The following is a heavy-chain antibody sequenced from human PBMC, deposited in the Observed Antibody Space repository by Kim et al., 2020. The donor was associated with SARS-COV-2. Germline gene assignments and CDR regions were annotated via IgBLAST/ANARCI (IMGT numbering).Heavy chain of an antibody. Sequence: GESLKISCKGSGYSFTSYWIGWVRQMPGKGLEWMGIIYPGDSDTRYSPSFQGQVTISADKSISTAYLQWSSLKASDTAMYYCASLGVYSSRWDAYPRGFQHWGQGTLVTVSS. CDR2: IYPGDSDT. CDR1: GYSFTSYW. D-gene: IGHD6-13*01. V-gene: IGHV5-51*01. J-gene: IGHJ1*01. CDR3: ASLGVYSSRWDAYPRGFQH.